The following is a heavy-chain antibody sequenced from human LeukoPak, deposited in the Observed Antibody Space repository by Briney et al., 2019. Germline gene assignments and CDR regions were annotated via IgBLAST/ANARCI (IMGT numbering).Heavy chain of an antibody. CDR3: ARDLLDGGSWTRWFDP. Sequence: ASVKVSCKASGYTFTSYGISWVRQAPGQGLEWMGWISAYNGNTNYAQKLQGRVTMTTDTSTSTAYMELRSLRSDDTAVYYCARDLLDGGSWTRWFDPWGQGTLDTVSS. CDR1: GYTFTSYG. CDR2: ISAYNGNT. J-gene: IGHJ5*02. D-gene: IGHD2-15*01. V-gene: IGHV1-18*01.